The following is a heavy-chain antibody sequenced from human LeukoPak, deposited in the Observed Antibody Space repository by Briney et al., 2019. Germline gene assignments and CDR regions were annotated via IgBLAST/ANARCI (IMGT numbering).Heavy chain of an antibody. CDR1: GYSVSSGYY. CDR3: ATTTRFLEWLPNWFDP. CDR2: IYHSGST. V-gene: IGHV4-38-2*01. D-gene: IGHD3-3*01. J-gene: IGHJ5*02. Sequence: PSETQSLTCAVSGYSVSSGYYWGWIRQPPGKGLEWIGSIYHSGSTYYNPSLKSRVTISVDTSKNQLSLKLSSVTAADTAVYYCATTTRFLEWLPNWFDPWGQGTLVTVSS.